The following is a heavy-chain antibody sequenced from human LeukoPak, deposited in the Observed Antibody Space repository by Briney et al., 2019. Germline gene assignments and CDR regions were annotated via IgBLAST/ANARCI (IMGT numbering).Heavy chain of an antibody. J-gene: IGHJ4*02. CDR3: ARDGGYYYDSSGYLDY. Sequence: GGSLRLSCAASGFTFSSYAMSWVRQAPGKGLEWVAVISYDGSNKYYADPVKGRFTISRDNSKNTLYLQMNSLRAEDTAVYYCARDGGYYYDSSGYLDYWGQGTLVTVSS. D-gene: IGHD3-22*01. CDR2: ISYDGSNK. V-gene: IGHV3-30-3*01. CDR1: GFTFSSYA.